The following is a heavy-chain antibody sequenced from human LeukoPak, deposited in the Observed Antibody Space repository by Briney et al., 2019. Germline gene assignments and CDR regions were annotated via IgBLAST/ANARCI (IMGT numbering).Heavy chain of an antibody. V-gene: IGHV3-48*02. Sequence: PGGSLRLSCAASGFTFSSYSMNWVRQAPGKGLEWVSYISSSSATIYYADSVKGRFTISRDNAKNSLYLQMSSLRDEDTAVYYCARKNDYDSSGYHNWLDPWGQGTLVTVSS. D-gene: IGHD3-22*01. CDR1: GFTFSSYS. CDR2: ISSSSATI. CDR3: ARKNDYDSSGYHNWLDP. J-gene: IGHJ5*02.